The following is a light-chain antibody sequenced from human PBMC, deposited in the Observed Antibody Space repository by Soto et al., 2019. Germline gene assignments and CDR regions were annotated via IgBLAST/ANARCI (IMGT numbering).Light chain of an antibody. V-gene: IGKV1-5*01. CDR3: QQYNSYPRT. J-gene: IGKJ1*01. Sequence: DIQMTQSPSTLSASVGDRVTITCRASQSISSWLAWYQQKTGKAPKLLIYDASSLESGVPSRFSGSGSGTEFTLTISSLQPDDFATYYGQQYNSYPRTFGQGIKVEIK. CDR2: DAS. CDR1: QSISSW.